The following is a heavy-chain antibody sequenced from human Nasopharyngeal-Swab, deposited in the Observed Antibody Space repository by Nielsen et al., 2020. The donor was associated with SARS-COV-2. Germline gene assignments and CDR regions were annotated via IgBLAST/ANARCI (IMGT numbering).Heavy chain of an antibody. J-gene: IGHJ3*02. V-gene: IGHV3-21*01. CDR1: GFTFSSHS. CDR3: ARGSITMVRGVPVGAFDI. CDR2: ISSSSSYI. D-gene: IGHD3-10*01. Sequence: GGFLRLSCAASGFTFSSHSMNWVRQAPGKGLEWVSSISSSSSYIYYADSVKGRFTISRDNAKNSLYLQMNSLRAEDTAVYYCARGSITMVRGVPVGAFDIWGQGTMVTVSS.